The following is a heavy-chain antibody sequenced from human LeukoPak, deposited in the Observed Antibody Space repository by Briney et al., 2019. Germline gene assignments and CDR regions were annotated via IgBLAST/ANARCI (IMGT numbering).Heavy chain of an antibody. CDR2: ISYSGTT. Sequence: SGTLSLTCTVSGGSISSSSYYWGWIRQPPGKGLEWIGTISYSGTTYYNPSLKSRVTISLDTSKNQFSLKLSSVTAADTAIYYCARDFSSSSTVYYYYYMDVWGKGTTVTVSS. V-gene: IGHV4-39*07. J-gene: IGHJ6*03. D-gene: IGHD6-6*01. CDR3: ARDFSSSSTVYYYYYMDV. CDR1: GGSISSSSYY.